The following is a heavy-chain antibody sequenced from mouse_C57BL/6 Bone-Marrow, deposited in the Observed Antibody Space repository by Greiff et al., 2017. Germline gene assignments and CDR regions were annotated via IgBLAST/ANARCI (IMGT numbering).Heavy chain of an antibody. J-gene: IGHJ2*01. D-gene: IGHD1-1*02. Sequence: EVQLEQSGAGLVKPGASLKLSCAASGFTFSNYSMYWVHQTPEKSLEWIGTISDGGSYTNYADNVKGRVTISRDTAKNIPYLQLSHLKSEDTAMYYCARVTVERFDYWGQGTTLTVSS. CDR2: ISDGGSYT. CDR1: GFTFSNYS. CDR3: ARVTVERFDY. V-gene: IGHV5-4*01.